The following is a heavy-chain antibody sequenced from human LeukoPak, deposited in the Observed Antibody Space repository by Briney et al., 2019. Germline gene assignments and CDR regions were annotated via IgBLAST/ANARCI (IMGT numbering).Heavy chain of an antibody. D-gene: IGHD3-9*01. CDR1: GGSISSFS. CDR3: ARDPSNFDWLLDAFDI. V-gene: IGHV4-4*07. CDR2: IYTSGST. Sequence: PPETLSLTCIVSGGSISSFSWSWIRQPPGKGLEWIGRIYTSGSTNYNPSLKSRVTMSVDTSKNQFSLKLSSVTAADTAVYYCARDPSNFDWLLDAFDIWGQGTMVTVSS. J-gene: IGHJ3*02.